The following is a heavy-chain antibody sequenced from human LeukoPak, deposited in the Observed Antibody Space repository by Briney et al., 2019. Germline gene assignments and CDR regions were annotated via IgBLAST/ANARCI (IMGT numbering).Heavy chain of an antibody. J-gene: IGHJ4*02. CDR3: ARSGSHLWFGELSLSY. Sequence: SETLSLTCTVSGVSISSYYWSWIRQPPGEGLQWIGYIYYSGSTNYNPSLKSRVTISVDTSKNQFSLKLIPVTAADTAVYYCARSGSHLWFGELSLSYWGQGTLVTVSS. V-gene: IGHV4-59*01. D-gene: IGHD3-10*01. CDR2: IYYSGST. CDR1: GVSISSYY.